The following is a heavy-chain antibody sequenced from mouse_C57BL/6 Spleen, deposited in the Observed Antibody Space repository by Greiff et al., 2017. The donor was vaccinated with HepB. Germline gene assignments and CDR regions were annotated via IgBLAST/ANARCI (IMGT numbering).Heavy chain of an antibody. CDR3: ARWITTVVRGDY. J-gene: IGHJ2*01. V-gene: IGHV1-19*01. CDR1: GYIFTDYY. Sequence: EVQLQQSGPVLVKPGASVKMSCKASGYIFTDYYMNWVKQSHGKSLEWIGVINPYNGGTSYNQKFKGKATLTVDKSSSTAYMELNSLTSEDSAVYYCARWITTVVRGDYWGQGTTLTVSS. D-gene: IGHD1-1*01. CDR2: INPYNGGT.